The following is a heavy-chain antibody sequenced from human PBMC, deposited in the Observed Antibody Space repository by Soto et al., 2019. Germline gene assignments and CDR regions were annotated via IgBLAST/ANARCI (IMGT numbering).Heavy chain of an antibody. J-gene: IGHJ5*02. Sequence: GGSLRLSCAASGFTFSDYYMSWIRQAPGKGLEWVSYISSSSSYTNYADSVKGRFTISRDNAKNSLYLQMNSLRAEDTAVYYCAGGAPSYSSSWFDGLFDPWGQGTMVTVS. CDR3: AGGAPSYSSSWFDGLFDP. CDR1: GFTFSDYY. D-gene: IGHD6-13*01. V-gene: IGHV3-11*06. CDR2: ISSSSSYT.